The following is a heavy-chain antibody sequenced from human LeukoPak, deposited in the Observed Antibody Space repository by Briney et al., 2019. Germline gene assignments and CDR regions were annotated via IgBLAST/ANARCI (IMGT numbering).Heavy chain of an antibody. CDR1: GDSISSYY. D-gene: IGHD6-13*01. Sequence: SETLSLTCTVSGDSISSYYWSWIRQPPGKGLEWIAYIHYSGSTHYNPSLKSRVTISVDTSKNQFSLKLSSVTAADTAVYYCATSPGWAATGNEYYFDYWGQRTLVTVSS. J-gene: IGHJ4*02. V-gene: IGHV4-59*01. CDR3: ATSPGWAATGNEYYFDY. CDR2: IHYSGST.